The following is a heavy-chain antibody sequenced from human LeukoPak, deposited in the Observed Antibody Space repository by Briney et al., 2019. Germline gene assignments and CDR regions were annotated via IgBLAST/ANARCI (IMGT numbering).Heavy chain of an antibody. CDR2: INPSGGST. J-gene: IGHJ4*02. V-gene: IGHV1-46*01. D-gene: IGHD3-9*01. CDR3: ARDGDYDILPGYYSLDY. Sequence: GASVKVSCKASGYTLTSYYMHWVRQAPGQGLEWMGIINPSGGSTSYAQKFQGRVTMTRDMSTSTVYMELSSLRSEDTAVYYCARDGDYDILPGYYSLDYWGQGTLVTVSS. CDR1: GYTLTSYY.